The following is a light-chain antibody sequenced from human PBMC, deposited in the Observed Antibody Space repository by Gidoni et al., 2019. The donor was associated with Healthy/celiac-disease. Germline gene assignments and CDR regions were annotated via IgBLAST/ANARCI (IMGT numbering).Light chain of an antibody. CDR1: KLGDKY. V-gene: IGLV3-1*01. CDR2: QDS. Sequence: SYELTQPPSVSVSPGQTASITCSGDKLGDKYACWYQQKPGQTPVLVIYQDSKRPSGIPVRFSGSNSGNTPTLTIRRTQAMDEADYYCQAWDSSTYVFGTGTKVTVL. J-gene: IGLJ1*01. CDR3: QAWDSSTYV.